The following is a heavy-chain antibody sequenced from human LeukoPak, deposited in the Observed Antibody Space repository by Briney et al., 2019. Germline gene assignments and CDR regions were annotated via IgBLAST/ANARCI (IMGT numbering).Heavy chain of an antibody. CDR1: GFTFSSYW. Sequence: GGSLRLSCAASGFTFSSYWTNWVRQAPGKGLEWVANIKQDGSEKYYVDSVKGRFTISRDNAKNSLYLQMNSLRAEDTAVYYCARTRPENYGSGSYYMVWGQGTLVTVSS. V-gene: IGHV3-7*03. CDR3: ARTRPENYGSGSYYMV. J-gene: IGHJ4*02. CDR2: IKQDGSEK. D-gene: IGHD3-10*01.